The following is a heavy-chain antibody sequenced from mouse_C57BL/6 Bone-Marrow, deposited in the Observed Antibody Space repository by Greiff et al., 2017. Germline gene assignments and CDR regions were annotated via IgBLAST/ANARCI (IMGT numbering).Heavy chain of an antibody. Sequence: VQLQQSGPELVKPGASVKISCKASGYSFTGYYMNWVKQSPEKSLEWIGEINPSTGGTTYNQKFKAKATLTVDKSSSTAYLQLKIPPSEDSAVYYCAKSGTSGYYFDYWGQGTSLTVSS. V-gene: IGHV1-42*01. CDR2: INPSTGGT. CDR1: GYSFTGYY. CDR3: AKSGTSGYYFDY. J-gene: IGHJ2*02. D-gene: IGHD4-1*01.